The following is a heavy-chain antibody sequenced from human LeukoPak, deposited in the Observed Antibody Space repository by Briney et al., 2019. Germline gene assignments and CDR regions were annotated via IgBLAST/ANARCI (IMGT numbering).Heavy chain of an antibody. CDR3: EWEGF. J-gene: IGHJ4*02. CDR2: IKEVGNEK. Sequence: PGGSLRLSCAASGFTFSSYCMTWVRQAPGKGLEWVANIKEVGNEKYYVDSVKGRFTISRDNTKNSLFLQINSLRAEDTAVYYCEWEGFWGQGTLVTVSS. CDR1: GFTFSSYC. V-gene: IGHV3-7*01. D-gene: IGHD1-26*01.